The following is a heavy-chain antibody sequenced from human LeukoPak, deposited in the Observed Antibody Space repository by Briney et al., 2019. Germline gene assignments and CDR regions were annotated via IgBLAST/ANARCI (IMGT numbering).Heavy chain of an antibody. D-gene: IGHD2-15*01. V-gene: IGHV3-23*01. J-gene: IGHJ6*03. CDR2: ISASGGTT. CDR3: AKNGDRGAYCSGGTCYPYYYYYMDV. Sequence: PGGSLRLSCAASGFTFSSYAMHWVRQAPGKGLEWVSAISASGGTTYYADSVKGHFTISRDNSKNTLYLQMNSLSAEDTAVYYCAKNGDRGAYCSGGTCYPYYYYYMDVWGKGTTVTISS. CDR1: GFTFSSYA.